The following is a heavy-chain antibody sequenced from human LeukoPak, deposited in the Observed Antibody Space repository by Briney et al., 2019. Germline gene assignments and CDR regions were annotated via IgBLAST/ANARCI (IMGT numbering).Heavy chain of an antibody. Sequence: PGGSLRLSCAASGFTFSNAWMSWVRQAPGKGLEWVGRIKSKTDGGTTDYAAPVKGRFTISRDDSKNTLYLQMNSLKTEDTAVYYCYVFSKWLLWSGYFDYWGQGTLVTVSS. CDR3: YVFSKWLLWSGYFDY. CDR2: IKSKTDGGTT. J-gene: IGHJ4*02. CDR1: GFTFSNAW. V-gene: IGHV3-15*01. D-gene: IGHD3-3*01.